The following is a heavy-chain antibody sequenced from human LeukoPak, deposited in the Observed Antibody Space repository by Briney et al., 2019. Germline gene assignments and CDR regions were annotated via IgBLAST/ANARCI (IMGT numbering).Heavy chain of an antibody. CDR1: GGSISSFY. Sequence: PSETLSLTCTVSGGSISSFYWSWIRQSPGKELEWIGYIYYSGNTKYNPSLKSRITMAVDTSKNQVSLKLSSVTAADTAVYYCARSGYSSGWPLDYYYMDVWGKGTTVTISS. CDR3: ARSGYSSGWPLDYYYMDV. CDR2: IYYSGNT. V-gene: IGHV4-59*08. D-gene: IGHD6-19*01. J-gene: IGHJ6*03.